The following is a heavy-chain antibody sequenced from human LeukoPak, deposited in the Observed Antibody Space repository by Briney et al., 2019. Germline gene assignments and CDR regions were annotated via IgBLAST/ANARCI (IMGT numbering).Heavy chain of an antibody. CDR1: GYTFTNYY. Sequence: ASVTVSCKASGYTFTNYYIHWVRQAPGQGLECMGIINPSGGSTSYAQKFQGRVTMTRDMSTSTVYMELSSLRSDDTAVYYCARGSGSYLPGQHWGQGTLVTVSS. CDR3: ARGSGSYLPGQH. CDR2: INPSGGST. V-gene: IGHV1-46*01. D-gene: IGHD1-26*01. J-gene: IGHJ1*01.